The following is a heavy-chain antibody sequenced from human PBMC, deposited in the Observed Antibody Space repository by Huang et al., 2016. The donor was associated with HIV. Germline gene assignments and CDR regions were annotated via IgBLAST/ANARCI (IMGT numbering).Heavy chain of an antibody. V-gene: IGHV3-30*18. J-gene: IGHJ4*02. CDR3: AKGGSAAAVLDF. CDR2: ISYDAKTK. Sequence: QVQLVESGGGVVQPGRSLRISCAASGFTFSSYGMHWVRQGPGKGLEWVAVISYDAKTKDYADSVKGRFSISRDNSKTTVYLQLNSLRVEDTAVYYCAKGGSAAAVLDFWGQGTLVTVSS. CDR1: GFTFSSYG. D-gene: IGHD6-13*01.